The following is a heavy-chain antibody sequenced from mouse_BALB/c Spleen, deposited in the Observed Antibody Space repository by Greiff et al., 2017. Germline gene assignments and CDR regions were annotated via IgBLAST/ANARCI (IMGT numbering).Heavy chain of an antibody. J-gene: IGHJ4*01. CDR2: IDPENGDT. CDR3: SAGGLRPGAMDY. D-gene: IGHD2-4*01. CDR1: GFNIKDYY. V-gene: IGHV14-4*02. Sequence: EVQLQQSGAELVRSGASVKLSCTASGFNIKDYYMHWVKQRPEQGLEWIGWIDPENGDTEYAPKFQGKATMTADTSSNTAYLQLSSLTSEDTAVYYCSAGGLRPGAMDYWGQGTSVTVSS.